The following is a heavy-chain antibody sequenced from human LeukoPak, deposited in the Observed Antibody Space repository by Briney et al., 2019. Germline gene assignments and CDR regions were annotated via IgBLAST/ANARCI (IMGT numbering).Heavy chain of an antibody. Sequence: AGGSLRLSCAASGFTFSSYGMHWVRQAPGKGLEWVAVIWYDGSNKYYADSVKGRFTISRDNSKNTVFLQMNSLRADDTTKYYCAKDKAPGSWHTPSDFWGQGTLVTVSS. V-gene: IGHV3-33*06. CDR2: IWYDGSNK. CDR3: AKDKAPGSWHTPSDF. J-gene: IGHJ4*02. D-gene: IGHD6-13*01. CDR1: GFTFSSYG.